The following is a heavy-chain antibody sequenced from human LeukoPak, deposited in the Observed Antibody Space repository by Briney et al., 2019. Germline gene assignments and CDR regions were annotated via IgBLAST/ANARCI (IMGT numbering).Heavy chain of an antibody. CDR2: ISSSSSTI. CDR3: ARDHPVDPNVRPSPADGCNS. J-gene: IGHJ4*02. D-gene: IGHD5-24*01. V-gene: IGHV3-48*04. CDR1: GFTFSSYS. Sequence: PGGSLRLSCAASGFTFSSYSMNWVRQAPGKGLEWVSYISSSSSTIYYADSVKGRFTISRDNAKNSLYLQMNSLRAEDTAVYYCARDHPVDPNVRPSPADGCNSWGQGTLVTVSS.